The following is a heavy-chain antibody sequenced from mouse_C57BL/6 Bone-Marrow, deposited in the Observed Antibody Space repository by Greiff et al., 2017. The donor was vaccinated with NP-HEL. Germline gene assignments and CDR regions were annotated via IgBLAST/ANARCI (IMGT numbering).Heavy chain of an antibody. V-gene: IGHV1-81*01. Sequence: VKLMESGAELARPGASVKLSCTASGYTFTSYGISWVRQRPGQRLEWIGEIYPRSGNTYYNEKFKGKATLTADKSSSTAYMELRSLTSEDSAVYFCARGDYYGYFDYWVQGTTLTVSS. CDR3: ARGDYYGYFDY. CDR1: GYTFTSYG. J-gene: IGHJ2*01. CDR2: IYPRSGNT. D-gene: IGHD1-1*01.